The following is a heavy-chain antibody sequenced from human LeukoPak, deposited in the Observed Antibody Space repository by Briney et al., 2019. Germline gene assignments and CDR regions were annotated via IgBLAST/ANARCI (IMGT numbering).Heavy chain of an antibody. D-gene: IGHD3-3*01. J-gene: IGHJ4*02. V-gene: IGHV1-69*01. CDR3: ARGLEGAYGY. CDR1: GGTFSSYA. Sequence: SVKVARKASGGTFSSYAISWVRQAPGQGLEWMGGIIPIFGTANYAQKFQGRVTITADESTSTAYMELSSLRSEDTAVYYCARGLEGAYGYWGQGTLVTVSS. CDR2: IIPIFGTA.